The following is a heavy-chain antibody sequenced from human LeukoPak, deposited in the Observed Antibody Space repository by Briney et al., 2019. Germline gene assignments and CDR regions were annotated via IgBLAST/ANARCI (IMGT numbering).Heavy chain of an antibody. J-gene: IGHJ4*02. CDR2: ISTSSSYI. CDR1: GFTFSSYS. CDR3: AKALYDSSGYYPMDAFDS. V-gene: IGHV3-21*01. Sequence: PGGSLRLSCAASGFTFSSYSMNWVRQAPGKGLEWVSSISTSSSYIYYADSVKGRFTISRDNAKNSLYLQMNSLRAEDTALYYCAKALYDSSGYYPMDAFDSWGQGTLVTVSS. D-gene: IGHD3-22*01.